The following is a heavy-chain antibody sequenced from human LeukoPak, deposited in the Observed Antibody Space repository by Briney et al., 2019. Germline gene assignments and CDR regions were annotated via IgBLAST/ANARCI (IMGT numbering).Heavy chain of an antibody. CDR3: ARTFGYSYGYLDY. D-gene: IGHD5-18*01. CDR1: GDSISSSSYY. V-gene: IGHV4-39*01. CDR2: IYYSGST. Sequence: SETLSLTCSVSGDSISSSSYYWGWIRQPPGGGLEWIGSIYYSGSTYYNSSLKSRVTISVDTSKNQFSLKLSSVTAADTAVYYCARTFGYSYGYLDYWGQGTLVTVSS. J-gene: IGHJ4*02.